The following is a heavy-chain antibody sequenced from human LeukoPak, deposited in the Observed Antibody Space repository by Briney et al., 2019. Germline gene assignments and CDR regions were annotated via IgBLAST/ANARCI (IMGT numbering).Heavy chain of an antibody. Sequence: SVTVSCTASGGTFSSYAISWVRQAPGQGLEWMGRIIPILGIANYAQKFQGRVTITADKSTSTAYMELSSLRSEDTAVYYCARDLTTVVTIYGMDVWGQGTTVTVSS. V-gene: IGHV1-69*04. CDR3: ARDLTTVVTIYGMDV. D-gene: IGHD4-17*01. CDR1: GGTFSSYA. J-gene: IGHJ6*02. CDR2: IIPILGIA.